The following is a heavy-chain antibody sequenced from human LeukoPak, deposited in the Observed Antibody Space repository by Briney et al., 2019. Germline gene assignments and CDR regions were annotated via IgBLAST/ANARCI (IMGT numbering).Heavy chain of an antibody. CDR1: GGSISSGDHY. CDR3: ARERASYGSAIDY. CDR2: IYYSGST. D-gene: IGHD3-10*01. Sequence: PSETLSLTCTVSGGSISSGDHYWSWIRQPPGKGLEWIGYIYYSGSTYYNPSLKSRIAISVDTSKNQFSLKLSSVTAADTAVYYCARERASYGSAIDYWGQGTLVTVSS. V-gene: IGHV4-30-4*08. J-gene: IGHJ4*02.